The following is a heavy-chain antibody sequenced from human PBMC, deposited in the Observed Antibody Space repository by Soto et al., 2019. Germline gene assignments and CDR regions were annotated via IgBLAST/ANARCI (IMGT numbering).Heavy chain of an antibody. CDR2: ISSNGGST. J-gene: IGHJ4*02. D-gene: IGHD4-4*01. CDR3: VKGIMTTVTPFDY. Sequence: GGSVRLSCSASGFTFSSYAMHWVRQAPGKGLEYVSAISSNGGSTYYADSVKGRFTISRDNSKNTLYLQMSSLRAEDTAVYYCVKGIMTTVTPFDYWGQGTLVTVSS. V-gene: IGHV3-64D*06. CDR1: GFTFSSYA.